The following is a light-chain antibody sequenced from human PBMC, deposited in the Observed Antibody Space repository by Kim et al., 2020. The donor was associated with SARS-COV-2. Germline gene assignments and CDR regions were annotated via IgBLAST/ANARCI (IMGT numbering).Light chain of an antibody. Sequence: AGNRCTSTCRASHDISNYLAWYQQNPGKVPKLLIYAASTLQSVVPSRFSGTGSGTDFTLTISSLQPEDVATYYCQKYYSDPSFGQGTKVDIK. CDR1: HDISNY. J-gene: IGKJ1*01. V-gene: IGKV1-27*01. CDR2: AAS. CDR3: QKYYSDPS.